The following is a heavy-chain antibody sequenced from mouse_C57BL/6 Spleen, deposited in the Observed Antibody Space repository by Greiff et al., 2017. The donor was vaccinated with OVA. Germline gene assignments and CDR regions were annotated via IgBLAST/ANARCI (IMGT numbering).Heavy chain of an antibody. J-gene: IGHJ4*01. CDR2: IDPSDSYT. D-gene: IGHD1-1*01. Sequence: QVHVKQPGAELVKPGASVKLFCKASGYTFTSYWMQWVKQRPGPGLEWIGEIDPSDSYTNYNQKFKGKATLTVDTSSSTAYMQLSSLTSEDSAVYYCARSGSSYYYYAMDYWGQGTSVTVSS. V-gene: IGHV1-50*01. CDR1: GYTFTSYW. CDR3: ARSGSSYYYYAMDY.